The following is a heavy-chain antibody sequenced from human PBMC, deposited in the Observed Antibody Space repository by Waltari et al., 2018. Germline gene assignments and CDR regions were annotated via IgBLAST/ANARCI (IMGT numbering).Heavy chain of an antibody. D-gene: IGHD3-22*01. J-gene: IGHJ4*02. Sequence: QVQLQESGPGLVKPSETLPLTCTVSGGSISSHYCSWLRQPPGKGLEWIGYIYYSGSTNYNPALKSRVTISVDTSKNQFSLKLSSVPAADTAVYYCARGGVGGYYHYRFDYWGQGTLVTVSS. CDR1: GGSISSHY. V-gene: IGHV4-59*11. CDR2: IYYSGST. CDR3: ARGGVGGYYHYRFDY.